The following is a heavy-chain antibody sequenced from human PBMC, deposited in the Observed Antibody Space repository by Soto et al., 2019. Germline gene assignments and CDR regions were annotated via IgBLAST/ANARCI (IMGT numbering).Heavy chain of an antibody. CDR2: IYYSGST. Sequence: PSETLSLTCTVSGGSISRGGYYWSWIRQHPGKGLEWIGYIYYSGSTYYNPSLKSRVTISVDTSKNQFSLKLSSVTAADTAVYYCAREDVHDYGKFDDWGQGTLVTVSS. J-gene: IGHJ4*02. CDR3: AREDVHDYGKFDD. CDR1: GGSISRGGYY. V-gene: IGHV4-31*03. D-gene: IGHD4-17*01.